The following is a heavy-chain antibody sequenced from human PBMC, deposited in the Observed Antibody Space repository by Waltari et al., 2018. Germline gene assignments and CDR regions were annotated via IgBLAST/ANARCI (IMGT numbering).Heavy chain of an antibody. CDR1: GYTFTGYY. J-gene: IGHJ4*02. D-gene: IGHD3-22*01. Sequence: QVQLVQSGAEVKKPGASVKVSCKASGYTFTGYYMHWMRQAPGQGLEWMGWINPNSGGTNYAQKFQGRVTMTRDTSISTAYMELSRLRSDDTAVYYCARGQYYYDSSGYYHGFDYWGQGTLVTVSS. CDR3: ARGQYYYDSSGYYHGFDY. V-gene: IGHV1-2*02. CDR2: INPNSGGT.